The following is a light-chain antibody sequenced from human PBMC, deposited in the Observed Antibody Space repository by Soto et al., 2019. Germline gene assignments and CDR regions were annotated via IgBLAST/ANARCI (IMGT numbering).Light chain of an antibody. CDR1: QSVSSY. CDR3: QQRSNWPL. J-gene: IGKJ3*01. CDR2: DAS. Sequence: EIVLTQSPATLSLSPGERATLSCRASQSVSSYLAWYQQKPGQAPRLLIYDASNRATGIPARFSGSGSGTDFTLTIRSLEPEDFAVYYCQQRSNWPLFGPGNKVDIK. V-gene: IGKV3-11*01.